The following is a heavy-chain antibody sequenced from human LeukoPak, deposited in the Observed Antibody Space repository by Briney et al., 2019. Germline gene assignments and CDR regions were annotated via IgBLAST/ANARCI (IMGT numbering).Heavy chain of an antibody. CDR2: ISGSGGST. CDR1: GFTFSSYA. CDR3: AGLAVAGTGGAFDI. V-gene: IGHV3-23*01. Sequence: GGSLRLSCAASGFTFSSYAMSWVRQAPGKGLEWVSTISGSGGSTYSADSVKGRFTISRDNSKNTLYLQMNSLRAEDTAVYYCAGLAVAGTGGAFDIWGQGTMVTVSS. D-gene: IGHD6-19*01. J-gene: IGHJ3*02.